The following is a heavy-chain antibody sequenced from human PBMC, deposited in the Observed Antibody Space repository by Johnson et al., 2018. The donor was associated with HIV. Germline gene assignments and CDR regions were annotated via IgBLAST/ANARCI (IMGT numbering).Heavy chain of an antibody. CDR3: AKDDRLRVPRGIAFDI. V-gene: IGHV3-33*05. CDR2: ISYDGSNK. J-gene: IGHJ3*02. CDR1: GFTFSSYG. Sequence: QVQLVESGGGVVQPGGSLRLSCAASGFTFSSYGMHWVRQAPGKGLEWVAVISYDGSNKYYADSVKGRFTISRDNSKNTLYLQMNSLRAEDTAVYYCAKDDRLRVPRGIAFDIWGQGTMVTVSS. D-gene: IGHD3-16*02.